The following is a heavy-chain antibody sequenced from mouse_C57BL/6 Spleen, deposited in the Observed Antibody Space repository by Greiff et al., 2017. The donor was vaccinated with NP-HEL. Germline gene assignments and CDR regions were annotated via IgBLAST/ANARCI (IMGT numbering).Heavy chain of an antibody. CDR1: GFTFSDYY. CDR3: ARQAYYSNYWYFDV. Sequence: EVKLVESGGGLVQPGGSLKLSCAASGFTFSDYYMYWVRQTPEKRLEWVAYISNGGGSTYYPDTVKGRFTISRDNAKNTLYLQMSRLKSEDTAMYYCARQAYYSNYWYFDVWGTGTTVTVSS. V-gene: IGHV5-12*01. CDR2: ISNGGGST. J-gene: IGHJ1*03. D-gene: IGHD2-5*01.